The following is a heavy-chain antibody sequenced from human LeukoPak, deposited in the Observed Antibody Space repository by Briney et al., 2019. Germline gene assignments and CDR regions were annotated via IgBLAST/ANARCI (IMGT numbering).Heavy chain of an antibody. D-gene: IGHD2-8*02. V-gene: IGHV3-64D*06. CDR1: GFIFNTYA. J-gene: IGHJ4*02. CDR2: LGISGIST. CDR3: VKGQEVVYAPTFDY. Sequence: GGSLRLSCAASGFIFNTYAVHWVRQAPGKGLQYVASLGISGISTYYAESVQGRFTISRDNSKNTLYLQMSSVRAEDTAVYYCVKGQEVVYAPTFDYWGQGTLVTVSS.